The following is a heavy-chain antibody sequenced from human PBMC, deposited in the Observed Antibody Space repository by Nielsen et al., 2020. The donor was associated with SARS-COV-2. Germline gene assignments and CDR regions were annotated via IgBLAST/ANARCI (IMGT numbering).Heavy chain of an antibody. V-gene: IGHV3-23*01. Sequence: GESLKISCAASGFTFSSYAMSWVRQAPRKGLEWVSAISGSGGSTYYADSVKGRFTISRDNSKNTLYLQMNSLRAEDTAVYYCAKKARDGSGCFDIWGQGTMVTVSS. D-gene: IGHD6-19*01. CDR3: AKKARDGSGCFDI. CDR1: GFTFSSYA. CDR2: ISGSGGST. J-gene: IGHJ3*02.